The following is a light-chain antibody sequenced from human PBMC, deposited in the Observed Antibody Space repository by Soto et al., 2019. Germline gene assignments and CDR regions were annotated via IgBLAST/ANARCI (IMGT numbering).Light chain of an antibody. Sequence: DIQMTQSPSTLSASVGDTVTITCRASESISIWLAWYQQKPGKAPNLLINKASSLQSEVPSRFSGSGSGTEFTLTITSLQPDDFGVYYCQQYNSYPWTFGQGTEVDIK. V-gene: IGKV1-5*03. CDR3: QQYNSYPWT. CDR1: ESISIW. CDR2: KAS. J-gene: IGKJ1*01.